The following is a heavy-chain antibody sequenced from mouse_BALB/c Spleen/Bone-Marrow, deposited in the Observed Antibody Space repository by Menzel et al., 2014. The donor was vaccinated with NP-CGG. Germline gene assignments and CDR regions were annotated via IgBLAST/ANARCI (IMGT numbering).Heavy chain of an antibody. J-gene: IGHJ3*01. V-gene: IGHV1S53*01. CDR1: GYTFTDHA. CDR3: KRSLGRFAY. Sequence: VQLQQSDAELVKPGASVKISCKASGYTFTDHAIHWVKQKPEQGLEWIGYISPGDGVIKYNEKFKGKAILTADKSSSTAYMQLNSPTSEDSAVYFCKRSLGRFAYWGQGTLVTVSA. D-gene: IGHD4-1*01. CDR2: ISPGDGVI.